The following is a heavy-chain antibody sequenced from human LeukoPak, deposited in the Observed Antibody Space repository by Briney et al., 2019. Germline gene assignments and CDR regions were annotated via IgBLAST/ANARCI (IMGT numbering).Heavy chain of an antibody. V-gene: IGHV6-1*01. CDR2: TYYRSKWYN. J-gene: IGHJ4*02. CDR3: ARGSGGGYYYDSSGSFDY. D-gene: IGHD3-22*01. CDR1: GDNVSSNSAA. Sequence: SQTLSLTCAISGDNVSSNSAAWNWIRQSPSRGLEWLGRTYYRSKWYNDYAVSVKSRITINPDTSKNQFSLQLNSVTPEDTAVYYCARGSGGGYYYDSSGSFDYWGQGTLVTVSS.